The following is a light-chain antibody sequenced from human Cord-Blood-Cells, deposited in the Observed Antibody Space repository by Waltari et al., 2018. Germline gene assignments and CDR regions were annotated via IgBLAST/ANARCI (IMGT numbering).Light chain of an antibody. J-gene: IGLJ3*02. V-gene: IGLV2-23*01. CDR2: EGS. Sequence: QSALTQPASVSGSPGQSITISCTATSSDVGSYNLVSCYQQHPGKAPKLMIHEGSKRPSGVSNRFSGSKSGNTASLTISGLQAEDEADYYCCSYAGSSTWVFGGGTKLTVL. CDR3: CSYAGSSTWV. CDR1: SSDVGSYNL.